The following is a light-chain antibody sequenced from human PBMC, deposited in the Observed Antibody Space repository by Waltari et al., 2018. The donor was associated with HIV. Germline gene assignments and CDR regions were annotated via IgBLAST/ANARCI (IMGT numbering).Light chain of an antibody. CDR2: DVS. CDR1: SSAVGVYNF. V-gene: IGLV2-11*01. J-gene: IGLJ2*01. CDR3: CSYAGSYPVV. Sequence: QSALTQHPSVSGSPGQSVTTPCTGTSSAVGVYNFVSWYQQQPGKAPKLIIYDVSKRPSGVPDRFSGSKSGNTASLTISGLQAEDEADYYCCSYAGSYPVVFGGGTKLTVL.